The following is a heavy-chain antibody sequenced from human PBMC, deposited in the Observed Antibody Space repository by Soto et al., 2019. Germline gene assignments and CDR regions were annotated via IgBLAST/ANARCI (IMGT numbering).Heavy chain of an antibody. V-gene: IGHV1-2*04. D-gene: IGHD2-2*01. CDR2: INPNSGGT. Sequence: ASVKVSCKASGYTFTGYYMHWVRQAPGQGLEWMGWINPNSGGTNYAQKFQGWVTMTRDTSISTAYMELSRLRSDDTAVYYCARGHCSSTSCSPDAFDIWGQGTMVTVSS. J-gene: IGHJ3*02. CDR1: GYTFTGYY. CDR3: ARGHCSSTSCSPDAFDI.